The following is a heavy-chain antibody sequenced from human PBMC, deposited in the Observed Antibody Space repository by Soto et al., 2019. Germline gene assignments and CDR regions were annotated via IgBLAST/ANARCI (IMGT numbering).Heavy chain of an antibody. Sequence: QVQLQQWGAGLLKPSETLSLTCAVYGGSFSGYYWSWIRQPPGKGLEWIGEINHSGSTNYNPSLKSRVTIPVDTSKNQSSLKLSSVTAADTAVYYCARVPRGYSYGPKVNLDYWGQGTLVTVSS. CDR2: INHSGST. J-gene: IGHJ4*02. CDR3: ARVPRGYSYGPKVNLDY. V-gene: IGHV4-34*01. D-gene: IGHD5-18*01. CDR1: GGSFSGYY.